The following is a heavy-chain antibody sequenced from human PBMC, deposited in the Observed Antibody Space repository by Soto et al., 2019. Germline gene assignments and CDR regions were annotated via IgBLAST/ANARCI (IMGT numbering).Heavy chain of an antibody. CDR2: IYYSGST. D-gene: IGHD3-9*01. J-gene: IGHJ1*01. V-gene: IGHV4-39*01. Sequence: SETLSLTCTVSGGSISSSSYYWGWIRQPPGKGLEWIGSIYYSGSTYYNPSLKSRVTISVDTSKNQFSLKLSSVTAPDTAVYYCARCGDYYDILTGYPKYFQHWGQGTLVTVSS. CDR1: GGSISSSSYY. CDR3: ARCGDYYDILTGYPKYFQH.